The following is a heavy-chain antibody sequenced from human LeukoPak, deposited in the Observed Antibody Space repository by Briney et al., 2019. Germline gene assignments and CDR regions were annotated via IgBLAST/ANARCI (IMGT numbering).Heavy chain of an antibody. CDR2: IKQDGSEK. CDR1: GFTFSSYW. D-gene: IGHD3-9*01. CDR3: ARGRLRYGVY. Sequence: GGSLRLSCAASGFTFSSYWMSWVRQAPWRGLEWVANIKQDGSEKYYVDSVKGRFTVSRDNAKNSLYLQMNSLRGEDTAVYYCARGRLRYGVYWGQGTLVTVSS. J-gene: IGHJ4*02. V-gene: IGHV3-7*01.